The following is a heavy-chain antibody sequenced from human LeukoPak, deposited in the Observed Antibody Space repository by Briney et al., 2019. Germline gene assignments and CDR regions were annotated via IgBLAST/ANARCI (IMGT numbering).Heavy chain of an antibody. Sequence: PGGSLRLSCAASGFAFGTYWMSWVRQAPGKGLEWVANINPGGSGKYYVDSVKGRFTISRDNAENSLYLGVNSLRAEDTAVYYCASNTNYRSDYWGQGTLVTVSS. V-gene: IGHV3-7*01. CDR1: GFAFGTYW. J-gene: IGHJ4*02. CDR2: INPGGSGK. D-gene: IGHD4/OR15-4a*01. CDR3: ASNTNYRSDY.